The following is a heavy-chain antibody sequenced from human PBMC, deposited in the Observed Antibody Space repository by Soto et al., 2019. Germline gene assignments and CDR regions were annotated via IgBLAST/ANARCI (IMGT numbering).Heavy chain of an antibody. CDR3: ASSSFWSFDY. CDR2: NDNSGST. Sequence: SETLSLTCTVSGGSMSGFRYYWGWIRQPPGKGLEWIGSNDNSGSTYYNPSLKSRVTISVDASKNQFSLRLSSVTAADTAIYHCASSSFWSFDYWGQGALVTVSS. V-gene: IGHV4-39*01. D-gene: IGHD3-3*01. CDR1: GGSMSGFRYY. J-gene: IGHJ4*02.